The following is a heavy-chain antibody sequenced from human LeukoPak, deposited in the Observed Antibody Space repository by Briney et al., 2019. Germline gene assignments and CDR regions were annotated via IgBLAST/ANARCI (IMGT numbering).Heavy chain of an antibody. CDR3: AKDRRSGSYYDY. CDR2: ISGNGDTT. CDR1: GFTFSSYG. Sequence: GGSLRLSCAASGFTFSSYGMSWVRQAPGKGLEWVSSISGNGDTTDYANSVKGRFTISRDNSKNTVFLQMSSLRAEDTAIYYCAKDRRSGSYYDYWGQGTLVTVSS. V-gene: IGHV3-23*01. D-gene: IGHD1-26*01. J-gene: IGHJ4*02.